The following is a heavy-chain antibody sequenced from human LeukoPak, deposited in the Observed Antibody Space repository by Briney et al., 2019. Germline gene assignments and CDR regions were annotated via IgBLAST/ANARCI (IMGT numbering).Heavy chain of an antibody. CDR2: ISGSGGST. CDR1: GFTFSSYA. V-gene: IGHV3-23*01. Sequence: GGSLRLSCAASGFTFSSYAMSWVRQAPGKGLEWVSAISGSGGSTYYADSVKGRFTISRDNSKNTLYLQMNSLGAEDTAVYYCAKDQVAEAYCGGDCYSWFYWGQGTLVTVSS. CDR3: AKDQVAEAYCGGDCYSWFY. J-gene: IGHJ4*02. D-gene: IGHD2-21*02.